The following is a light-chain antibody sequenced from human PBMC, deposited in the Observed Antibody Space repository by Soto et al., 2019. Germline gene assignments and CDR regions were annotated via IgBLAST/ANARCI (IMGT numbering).Light chain of an antibody. J-gene: IGKJ2*01. CDR1: QSVSSSY. Sequence: EIVLTQSPGTLSLSPGERATLSCRASQSVSSSYLSCYQQKPGQAPRLLIYGASSRATGIPDRFSGSGSGTDFTLTISRLEPEDFAGYYCQQYCSSLYTFGQGTKLEIK. V-gene: IGKV3-20*01. CDR2: GAS. CDR3: QQYCSSLYT.